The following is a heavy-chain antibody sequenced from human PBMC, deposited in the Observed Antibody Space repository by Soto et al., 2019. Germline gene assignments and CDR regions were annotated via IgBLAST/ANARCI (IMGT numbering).Heavy chain of an antibody. V-gene: IGHV4-61*08. Sequence: SATLSLTCAVSGGSISRGDFYWSWICQPPGKGLEWIGYIYYSGSTYYNPSLKSRVTISVDTSKNQFSLKLSSVTAADTAVYYCARDQVPAAILGWFDSWGQGTLVTVSS. CDR1: GGSISRGDFY. CDR3: ARDQVPAAILGWFDS. CDR2: IYYSGST. J-gene: IGHJ5*01. D-gene: IGHD2-2*01.